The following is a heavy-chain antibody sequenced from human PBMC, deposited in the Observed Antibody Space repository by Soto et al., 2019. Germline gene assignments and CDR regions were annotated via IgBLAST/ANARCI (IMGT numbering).Heavy chain of an antibody. CDR3: AKEYGSTWIDH. V-gene: IGHV3-30*18. J-gene: IGHJ4*02. Sequence: GGSLRLSCTASGFTFSTYGMHWVRQAPGKGLARVAAMSYDGTKQYYVDYVKGRFTISRDNSRNTLFLQLNSLRDEDTDVYYCAKEYGSTWIDHWGQGTPVTGSS. CDR2: MSYDGTKQ. D-gene: IGHD6-13*01. CDR1: GFTFSTYG.